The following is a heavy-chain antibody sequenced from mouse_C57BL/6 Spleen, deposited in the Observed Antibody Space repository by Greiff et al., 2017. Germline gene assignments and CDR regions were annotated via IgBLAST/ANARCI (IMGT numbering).Heavy chain of an antibody. J-gene: IGHJ2*01. CDR2: IYPGSGST. V-gene: IGHV1-55*01. Sequence: VQLQQPGAELVKPGASVKMSCKASGYTFTSYWITWVKQRPGQGLEWIGDIYPGSGSTNYNEKFKSKATLTVDTSSSTAYMQLSSLTSEDSAVYYCASSGYSTHYFDYWGQGTTLTVSS. CDR1: GYTFTSYW. CDR3: ASSGYSTHYFDY. D-gene: IGHD2-12*01.